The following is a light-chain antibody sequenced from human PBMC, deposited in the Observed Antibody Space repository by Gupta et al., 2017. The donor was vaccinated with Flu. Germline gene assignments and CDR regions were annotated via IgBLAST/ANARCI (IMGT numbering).Light chain of an antibody. J-gene: IGLJ1*01. CDR2: ENN. Sequence: KGTISCAGSRANMGNNYVSWYQQLPGTAPKLLIYENNKRPSGIPDRFSASKSGNSATLGITGLQTGDEADYYCATWDSSRSAYVFGTETKVSVL. CDR1: RANMGNNY. CDR3: ATWDSSRSAYV. V-gene: IGLV1-51*02.